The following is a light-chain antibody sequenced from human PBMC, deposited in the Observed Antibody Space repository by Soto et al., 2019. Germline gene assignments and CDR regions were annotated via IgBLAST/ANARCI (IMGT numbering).Light chain of an antibody. V-gene: IGKV4-1*01. Sequence: DIQMTQSPSSLSAVVGDRVTITCRASRGIGDRLAWYQQKPGQPPKLLIYWASTRESGVPDRFSGSGSGTDFTLTISSLQAEDVAVYYCQQYYSTPRTFGQGTKVDIK. CDR1: RGIGDR. CDR3: QQYYSTPRT. CDR2: WAS. J-gene: IGKJ1*01.